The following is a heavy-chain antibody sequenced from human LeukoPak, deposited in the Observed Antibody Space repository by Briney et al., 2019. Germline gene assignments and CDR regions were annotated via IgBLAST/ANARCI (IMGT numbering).Heavy chain of an antibody. CDR3: ARDDYGDFVGFDY. CDR2: ISANNRNT. J-gene: IGHJ4*02. V-gene: IGHV1-18*01. D-gene: IGHD4-17*01. CDR1: GYTFTTYG. Sequence: ASVKVSCKASGYTFTTYGVRWVRQAPGQGLEWMGWISANNRNTNYSQKLQGRVTMTTDTSTSTAYMELRSLRSDDTAVYYCARDDYGDFVGFDYWGQGTLVTVSS.